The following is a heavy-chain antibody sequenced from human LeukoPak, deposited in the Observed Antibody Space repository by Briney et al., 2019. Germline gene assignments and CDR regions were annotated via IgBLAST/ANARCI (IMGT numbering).Heavy chain of an antibody. CDR1: GFTVSTTY. CDR2: IYSGDAT. Sequence: GGSLRLSCAASGFTVSTTYMSWVRQAPGKGLEWVSVIYSGDATSYADSVKGRFTISRDSSKNTLYLDMNSLRAEDTAVYYCARDWYSSGYYGYWGQGTLVTVSS. V-gene: IGHV3-66*01. J-gene: IGHJ4*02. CDR3: ARDWYSSGYYGY. D-gene: IGHD6-19*01.